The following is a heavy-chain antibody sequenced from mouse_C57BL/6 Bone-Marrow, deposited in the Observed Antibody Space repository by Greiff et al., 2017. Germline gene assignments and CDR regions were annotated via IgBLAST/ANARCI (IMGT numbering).Heavy chain of an antibody. Sequence: QVQLKQPGAELVMPGASVKLSCTASGYTFTSYWMHWVKQRPGQGLEWIGEIDPSDSYTNYNQKFKGKSTLTVDKSSSTAYMQLSSLTTEDSAVYYGAKGTPYDYDNDWGKGTTLTVSS. J-gene: IGHJ2*01. D-gene: IGHD2-4*01. CDR2: IDPSDSYT. V-gene: IGHV1-69*01. CDR1: GYTFTSYW. CDR3: AKGTPYDYDND.